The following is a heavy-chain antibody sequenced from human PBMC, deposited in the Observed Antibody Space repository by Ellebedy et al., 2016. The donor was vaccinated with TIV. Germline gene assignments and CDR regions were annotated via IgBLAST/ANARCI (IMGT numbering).Heavy chain of an antibody. CDR1: GFTFSSYS. D-gene: IGHD6-19*01. V-gene: IGHV3-21*01. CDR3: ARDLDYSSGWYYYYGMDV. J-gene: IGHJ6*02. CDR2: ISSSSSYI. Sequence: GGSLRLSXAASGFTFSSYSMNWVRQAPGKGLEWVSSISSSSSYIYYADSVKGRFTISRDNAKNSLYLQMNSLRAEDTAVYYCARDLDYSSGWYYYYGMDVWGQGTTVTVSS.